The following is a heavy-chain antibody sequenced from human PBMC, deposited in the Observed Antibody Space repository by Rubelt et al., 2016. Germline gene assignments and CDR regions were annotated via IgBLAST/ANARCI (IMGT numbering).Heavy chain of an antibody. CDR1: GYSINNGYY. V-gene: IGHV4-38-2*02. CDR3: ARPTGASSASGSFLV. D-gene: IGHD3-10*01. Sequence: QVQLQESGPGLVKPSETLSLTCTVSGYSINNGYYWGWIRQPPGKGLEWIASFFHDGSTKYNPSLKSRVTISKAGSKNQFSLNLRSGPRAEPAVYYCARPTGASSASGSFLVWGQGTLVTVSS. CDR2: FFHDGST. J-gene: IGHJ4*02.